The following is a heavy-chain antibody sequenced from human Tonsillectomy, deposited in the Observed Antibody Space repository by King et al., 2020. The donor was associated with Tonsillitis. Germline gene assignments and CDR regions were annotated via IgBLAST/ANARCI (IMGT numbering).Heavy chain of an antibody. V-gene: IGHV3-9*01. D-gene: IGHD6-6*01. CDR3: AKGQSIAAPLWASGFDS. J-gene: IGHJ4*02. CDR1: GFTFDDYA. Sequence: VQLVESGGSLVQPGRSLRLSCAASGFTFDDYAMHWVRQAPGKGLEWVSGINWNSDRIDYADSVKGRFTISRDNAKDSLYLQMNGLRPEDTALYYCAKGQSIAAPLWASGFDSWGQGTPVTVSS. CDR2: INWNSDRI.